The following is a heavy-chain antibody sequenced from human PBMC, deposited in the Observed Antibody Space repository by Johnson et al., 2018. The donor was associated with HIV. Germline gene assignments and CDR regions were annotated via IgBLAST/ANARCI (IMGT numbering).Heavy chain of an antibody. D-gene: IGHD6-13*01. CDR3: AREPGSSSRLGAFDI. J-gene: IGHJ3*02. V-gene: IGHV3-66*02. CDR2: IYSGGST. Sequence: VRLVESGGGLVQPGGSLRLSCAASGFTVSSNYMSWVRQAPGKGLEWVSVIYSGGSTYYADSVKGRFTISRDNSKNTLYLQMNSLRAEDTAVYYCAREPGSSSRLGAFDIWGQGTMVTVSS. CDR1: GFTVSSNY.